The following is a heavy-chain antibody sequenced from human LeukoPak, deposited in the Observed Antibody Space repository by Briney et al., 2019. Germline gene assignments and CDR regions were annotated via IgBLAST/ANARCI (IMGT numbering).Heavy chain of an antibody. CDR3: ARDPSVLRFLEWPHYYMDV. Sequence: PSETLSLTCAVYGGSFSGYYWSWIRQPPGKGLEWIGEINHSGSTNYNPSLKSRVTISVDTSKNQFSLELSSVTAADTAVYYCARDPSVLRFLEWPHYYMDVWGKGTTVTVSS. D-gene: IGHD3-3*01. J-gene: IGHJ6*03. CDR2: INHSGST. V-gene: IGHV4-34*01. CDR1: GGSFSGYY.